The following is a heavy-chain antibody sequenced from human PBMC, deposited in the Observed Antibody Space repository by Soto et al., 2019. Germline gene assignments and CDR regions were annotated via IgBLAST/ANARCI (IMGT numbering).Heavy chain of an antibody. Sequence: VSSVKVSCKASGYTFTSYYMHWVRQAPGQGLEWMGIINPSGGSTSYAQKFQGRVTMTRDTSTSTVYMELSSLRSEDTAVYYCARDRGYSGYDYYYYYGMDVWGQGTTVTVSS. D-gene: IGHD5-12*01. CDR3: ARDRGYSGYDYYYYYGMDV. CDR2: INPSGGST. J-gene: IGHJ6*02. V-gene: IGHV1-46*01. CDR1: GYTFTSYY.